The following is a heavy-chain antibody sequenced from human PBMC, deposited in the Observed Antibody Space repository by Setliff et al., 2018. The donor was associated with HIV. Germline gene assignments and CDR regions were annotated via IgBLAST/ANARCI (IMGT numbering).Heavy chain of an antibody. D-gene: IGHD2-21*02. J-gene: IGHJ3*02. CDR2: IYPGDSET. CDR3: AKGPNIVVVTDAFDI. Sequence: PGESLKISCRVSGYSFTSYWIAWVRQMPGRGLEWMGNIYPGDSETRYSPSFVGQVTFSVDKSVNTAYLQWSSLKASGTALYYCAKGPNIVVVTDAFDIWGQGTMVTVSS. V-gene: IGHV5-51*01. CDR1: GYSFTSYW.